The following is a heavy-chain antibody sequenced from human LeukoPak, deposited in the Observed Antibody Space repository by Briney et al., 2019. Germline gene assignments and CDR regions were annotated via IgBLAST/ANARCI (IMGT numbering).Heavy chain of an antibody. CDR3: AKDTGYSSGCDY. V-gene: IGHV3-33*06. J-gene: IGHJ4*02. CDR1: GFTFSSYG. Sequence: TGGSLRLSCAASGFTFSSYGMHWVRQAPGKGLEWVAVIWYDGSNKYYADSVKGRFTISRDNSKNTLYLQMNSLRAEDTAVYYCAKDTGYSSGCDYWGQGTLVTVSS. D-gene: IGHD6-19*01. CDR2: IWYDGSNK.